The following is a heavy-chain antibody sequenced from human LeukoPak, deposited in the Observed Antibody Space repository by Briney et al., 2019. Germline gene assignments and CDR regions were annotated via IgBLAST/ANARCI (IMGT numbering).Heavy chain of an antibody. Sequence: PGGSLRLSCAACGFIFVDYGMSWVRQAPGKGREWVFGINWNGGSTGYADSVRGRFTISGDNAKNSLYLQMNSLRAEDTALYYGARQNQWFGERIDYWGQGTLVTVSS. CDR3: ARQNQWFGERIDY. CDR1: GFIFVDYG. CDR2: INWNGGST. V-gene: IGHV3-20*04. D-gene: IGHD3-10*01. J-gene: IGHJ4*02.